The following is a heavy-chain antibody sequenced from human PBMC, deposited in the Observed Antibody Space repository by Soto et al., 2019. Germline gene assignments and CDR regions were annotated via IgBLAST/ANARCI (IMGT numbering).Heavy chain of an antibody. CDR1: GFTFSSYG. V-gene: IGHV3-30*18. Sequence: QVQLVESGGGVVQPGRSLRLSCAASGFTFSSYGMHWVRQAPGKGLEWVAVISYDGSNKYYADSVKGRFTISRDNSKNTLYLQMNSLRAEDTAVYYSAKDAKATVTTPLFDYWGQGTLVTVSS. CDR3: AKDAKATVTTPLFDY. J-gene: IGHJ4*02. CDR2: ISYDGSNK. D-gene: IGHD4-17*01.